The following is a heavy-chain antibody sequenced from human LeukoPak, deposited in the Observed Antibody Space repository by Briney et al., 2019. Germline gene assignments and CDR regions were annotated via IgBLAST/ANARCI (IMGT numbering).Heavy chain of an antibody. Sequence: SDTLSLTCTVSGGSISTYYWSWIRQPPGKGLEWIGYIYYSGSTNYNPSLKSRVTISVDTSKNQFSLKVSSVTAADTAVYYCARDTPAYWFDPWGQGTLVTVSS. CDR2: IYYSGST. D-gene: IGHD2-15*01. J-gene: IGHJ5*02. CDR3: ARDTPAYWFDP. V-gene: IGHV4-59*01. CDR1: GGSISTYY.